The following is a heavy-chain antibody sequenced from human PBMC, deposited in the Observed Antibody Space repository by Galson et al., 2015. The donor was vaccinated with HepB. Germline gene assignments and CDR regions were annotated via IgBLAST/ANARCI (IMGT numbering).Heavy chain of an antibody. Sequence: SLRLSCAASGFTFANYAFSWVRQAPGEGLDWVSGITDSGTGIYYADSVKGRFTMSRDNSRNTLYLQMNYLRAEDTAIYYCARDLGALDQPLWGQGALVAVSS. CDR1: GFTFANYA. CDR3: ARDLGALDQPL. J-gene: IGHJ4*02. CDR2: ITDSGTGI. V-gene: IGHV3-23*01.